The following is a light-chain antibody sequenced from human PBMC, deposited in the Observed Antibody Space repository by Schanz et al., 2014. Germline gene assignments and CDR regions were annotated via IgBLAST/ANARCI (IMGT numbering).Light chain of an antibody. V-gene: IGLV1-44*01. Sequence: QSVLTQPPSVSGAPGQRVTISCTGSSSNIGTGYEVHWYQQLPGTAPKLLIYSNSQRPSGVPDRFSGSKSGTSASLAISGLKSEDEADYYCAAWDDSLNGWVFGGGTKLTVL. J-gene: IGLJ3*02. CDR1: SSNIGTGYE. CDR3: AAWDDSLNGWV. CDR2: SNS.